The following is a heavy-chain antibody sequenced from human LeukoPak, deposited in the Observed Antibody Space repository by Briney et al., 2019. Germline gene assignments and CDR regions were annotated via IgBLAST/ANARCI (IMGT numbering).Heavy chain of an antibody. CDR2: IYPDDSDT. Sequence: KPGESLKISCKGSGYSFTNYWIAWVRQMPGKGLEWMGIIYPDDSDTRYSPSFQGQVTISADKSISTAYLQWGSLKASDTAMYYCARLGAMVNPIDYWGQGTLVTVSS. D-gene: IGHD5-18*01. CDR1: GYSFTNYW. CDR3: ARLGAMVNPIDY. V-gene: IGHV5-51*03. J-gene: IGHJ4*02.